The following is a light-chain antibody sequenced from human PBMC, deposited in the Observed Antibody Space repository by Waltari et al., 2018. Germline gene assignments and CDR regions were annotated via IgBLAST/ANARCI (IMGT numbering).Light chain of an antibody. CDR2: TLS. V-gene: IGKV2-40*01. CDR1: QRLLDSDDGNTY. Sequence: DIVLTRTPLPLPLPPREPDSTSSGSPQRLLDSDDGNTYLDWYLQKPGQSPQLLIYTLSYRASGVPDRFSGSGSGTDFTLKISRVEAEDVGVYYCMQRIEFPYTFGQGTKLEIK. CDR3: MQRIEFPYT. J-gene: IGKJ2*01.